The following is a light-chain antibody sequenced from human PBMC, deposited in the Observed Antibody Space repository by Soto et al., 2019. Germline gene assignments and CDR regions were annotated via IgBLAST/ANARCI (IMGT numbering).Light chain of an antibody. Sequence: EIVLTQSPGTLSLSPGERATLSCRASQSVNSNLAWYQLKPGQAPRLLIYGASTRATGIPARISGSGSGTEFTLTISSLQSEDFAVYFCQQYNNWPPGTFGQGTKLQIK. CDR2: GAS. CDR1: QSVNSN. J-gene: IGKJ2*02. CDR3: QQYNNWPPGT. V-gene: IGKV3-15*01.